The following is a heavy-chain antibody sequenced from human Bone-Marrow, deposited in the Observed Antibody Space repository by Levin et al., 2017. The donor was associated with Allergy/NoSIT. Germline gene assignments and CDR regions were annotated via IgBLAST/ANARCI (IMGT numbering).Heavy chain of an antibody. CDR2: MNPNSGNT. D-gene: IGHD3-3*01. J-gene: IGHJ5*02. CDR1: GYTFTSYD. V-gene: IGHV1-8*01. Sequence: AASVKVSCKASGYTFTSYDINWVRQATGQGLEWMGWMNPNSGNTGYAQKFQGRVTMTRNTSISTAYMELSSLRSEDTAVYYCARAVRSYDFWSGYDYNWFGPWGQGTLVTVSS. CDR3: ARAVRSYDFWSGYDYNWFGP.